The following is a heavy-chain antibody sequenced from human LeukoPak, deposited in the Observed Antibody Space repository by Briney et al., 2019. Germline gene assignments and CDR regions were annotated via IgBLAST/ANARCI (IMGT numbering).Heavy chain of an antibody. Sequence: SVKVSCKASGGTFSSYAISWVRQAPGQGLEWRGGIIPIFGTANYAQKFQGRVTITADKSTSTAYMELSSLRSEDTAVYYCARGGYDSSGVGAYWGQGTLVTVSS. D-gene: IGHD3-22*01. CDR3: ARGGYDSSGVGAY. CDR2: IIPIFGTA. CDR1: GGTFSSYA. J-gene: IGHJ4*02. V-gene: IGHV1-69*06.